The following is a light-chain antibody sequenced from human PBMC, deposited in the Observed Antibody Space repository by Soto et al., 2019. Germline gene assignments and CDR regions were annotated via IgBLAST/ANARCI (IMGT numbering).Light chain of an antibody. CDR2: AAS. J-gene: IGKJ1*01. V-gene: IGKV1-27*01. CDR3: QKNIGAPLT. Sequence: DIQMTQSPSSLSASVGDRVTITCRASQDIGNYLSWYQQKSGGAPRLLIYAASTIASGVPSSFSGSRSGTDFTLTISSLQPEDVATYFCQKNIGAPLTFGQGTKVEIK. CDR1: QDIGNY.